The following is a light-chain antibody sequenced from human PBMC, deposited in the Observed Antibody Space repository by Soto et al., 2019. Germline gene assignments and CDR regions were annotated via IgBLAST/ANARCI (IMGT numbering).Light chain of an antibody. J-gene: IGKJ5*01. CDR1: QGIGSA. CDR2: DAS. CDR3: QQFKSYRAFS. Sequence: AIQLTQSPSSLSASVGDRVTITCRASQGIGSALAWYQQKPGKAPSLLIFDASSLESGVPSRFSVSGSVTDFTLTISSLQPEDFATSDCQQFKSYRAFSFGQGTRLEIK. V-gene: IGKV1-13*02.